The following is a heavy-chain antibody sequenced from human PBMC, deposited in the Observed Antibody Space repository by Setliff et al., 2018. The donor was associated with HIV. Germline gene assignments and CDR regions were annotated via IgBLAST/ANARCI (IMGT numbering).Heavy chain of an antibody. Sequence: SETLSLTCTVSGGSITSGSYYWSWIRQPAGKGLEWIGRIYSNGRTPHNPSLKSRVTISRDTSENQFSLRLSSVTAADTAVYYCARGSYTVRIDYWGQGTRVTVSS. D-gene: IGHD3-10*01. CDR2: IYSNGRT. V-gene: IGHV4-61*02. CDR1: GGSITSGSYY. J-gene: IGHJ4*02. CDR3: ARGSYTVRIDY.